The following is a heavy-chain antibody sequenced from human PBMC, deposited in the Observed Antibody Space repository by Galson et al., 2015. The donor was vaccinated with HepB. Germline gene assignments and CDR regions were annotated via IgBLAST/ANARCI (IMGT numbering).Heavy chain of an antibody. V-gene: IGHV3-7*01. CDR1: GFTFSIYW. CDR3: ARRRGSRWSYFFDC. CDR2: IKQDGSEK. D-gene: IGHD6-13*01. J-gene: IGHJ5*01. Sequence: SLRLSCATSGFTFSIYWMTWVCQAPGKGLEWVANIKQDGSEKHYVDSVKGRFTISRDNAKNSLYLQMNSLRAEDTAVYYCARRRGSRWSYFFDCWGQGTLVTVSS.